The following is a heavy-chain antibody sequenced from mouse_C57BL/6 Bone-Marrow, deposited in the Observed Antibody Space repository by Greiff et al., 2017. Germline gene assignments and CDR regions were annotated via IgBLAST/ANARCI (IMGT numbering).Heavy chain of an antibody. CDR1: GYTFTSSG. V-gene: IGHV1-81*01. J-gene: IGHJ3*01. D-gene: IGHD1-1*01. Sequence: VQLQQSGAELARPGASVKLSCKASGYTFTSSGISWVKQRTGQGLEWIGEIYPRSGNTYYNEKFKGKATLTADKSSSTAYMELRSLTSEDSAVYFCARRGGSSLFAYWGQGTLVTVSA. CDR2: IYPRSGNT. CDR3: ARRGGSSLFAY.